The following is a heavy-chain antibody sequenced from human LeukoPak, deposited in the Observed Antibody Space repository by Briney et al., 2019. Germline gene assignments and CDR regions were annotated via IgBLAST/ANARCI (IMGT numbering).Heavy chain of an antibody. CDR3: ATTGHPTVTTFPFVY. CDR2: IYYGGST. V-gene: IGHV4-39*01. J-gene: IGHJ4*02. D-gene: IGHD4-17*01. Sequence: SETLSLTCTVSDGSISGNTYYWGWISQPPGKGLEWIGSIYYGGSTYYKSSLKNRVTISVDTSKNQFSLKLTSVSATDTAVYYCATTGHPTVTTFPFVYSGQGTLVAVS. CDR1: DGSISGNTYY.